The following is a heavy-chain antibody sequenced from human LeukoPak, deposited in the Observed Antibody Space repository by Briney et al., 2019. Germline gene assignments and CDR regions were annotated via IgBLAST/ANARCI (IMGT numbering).Heavy chain of an antibody. CDR2: FSNSGTT. Sequence: PSETLSLTCTVSGGSISDYYWSWTRQPPGKGLEWIGYFSNSGTTNQNPSLKSRVTMSVDMSKNQFSLKLSSVTAADTAVYYCARGSNWGDYWGQGALVTVSS. CDR1: GGSISDYY. J-gene: IGHJ4*02. D-gene: IGHD7-27*01. CDR3: ARGSNWGDY. V-gene: IGHV4-59*12.